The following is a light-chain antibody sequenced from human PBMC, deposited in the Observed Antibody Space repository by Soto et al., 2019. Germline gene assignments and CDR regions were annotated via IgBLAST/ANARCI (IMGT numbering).Light chain of an antibody. CDR2: DSS. CDR3: QHRSNWLGT. J-gene: IGKJ3*01. Sequence: EIVLTQSPATLSLSPGERATLSCRASQSVGSFLAWYQQKSGQTPRLLSYDSSNRATGIPARSSGSGSGTDFTLTISSLEPEDFAVYYCQHRSNWLGTFGPGTKVDIK. CDR1: QSVGSF. V-gene: IGKV3-11*01.